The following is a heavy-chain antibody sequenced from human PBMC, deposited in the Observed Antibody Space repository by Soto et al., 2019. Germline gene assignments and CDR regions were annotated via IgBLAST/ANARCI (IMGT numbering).Heavy chain of an antibody. CDR2: TRNKANSYTT. CDR3: ARAPKVGSWTHFDY. V-gene: IGHV3-72*01. Sequence: EVQLVESGGGLVQPGGSLRLSCAASGFTFSDHYIDWVRQAPGKGLEWVGRTRNKANSYTTEYAASVKGRFTISRDDSRDSLYLQMISLKTGDTAVYYCARAPKVGSWTHFDYWGQGTLVTVSS. D-gene: IGHD6-13*01. CDR1: GFTFSDHY. J-gene: IGHJ4*02.